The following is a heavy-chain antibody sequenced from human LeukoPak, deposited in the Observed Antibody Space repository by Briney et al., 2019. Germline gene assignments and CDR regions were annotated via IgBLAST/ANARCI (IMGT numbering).Heavy chain of an antibody. D-gene: IGHD4-17*01. CDR3: ARAYGDYVRGYYYYYFMDV. V-gene: IGHV1-69*13. CDR1: GCTFSSYA. CDR2: IIPIFGTA. Sequence: SVQVSCQACGCTFSSYAISWLRQAPAQGLEWMGGIIPIFGTAHYPHKLQGRVTLTADESTSTAYMELSSLRSEDTAVYYCARAYGDYVRGYYYYYFMDVWGRGPTVTISS. J-gene: IGHJ6*03.